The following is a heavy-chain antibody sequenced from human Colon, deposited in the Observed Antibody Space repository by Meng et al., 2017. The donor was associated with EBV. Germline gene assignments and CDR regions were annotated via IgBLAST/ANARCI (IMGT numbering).Heavy chain of an antibody. D-gene: IGHD2-21*02. CDR3: ARVGAYCGGDCYHPR. Sequence: GPLQESGPRLVTPSGTLSLTCAVSGGSLSSRNWWSWVRQPPGKGLEWIGEIYHSGSTNYNPSLKSRVTISVDESKNQFSLRLSSVTAADTAVYYCARVGAYCGGDCYHPRWGQGTLVTVSS. J-gene: IGHJ4*02. CDR2: IYHSGST. CDR1: GGSLSSRNW. V-gene: IGHV4-4*02.